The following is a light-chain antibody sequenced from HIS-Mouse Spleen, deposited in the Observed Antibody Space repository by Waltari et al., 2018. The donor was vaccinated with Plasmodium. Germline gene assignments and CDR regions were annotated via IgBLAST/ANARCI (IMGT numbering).Light chain of an antibody. J-gene: IGLJ1*01. CDR3: CSYAGSSTYV. V-gene: IGLV2-23*01. CDR1: SSDGGRYNL. Sequence: QSALTQPASVSGSPGQSITISCPGTSSDGGRYNLVSWYQQHPGKAPNLMIYEGSKRPSGVSNRFSGSKSGNTASLTISGLQAEDEADYYCCSYAGSSTYVFGTGTKVTVL. CDR2: EGS.